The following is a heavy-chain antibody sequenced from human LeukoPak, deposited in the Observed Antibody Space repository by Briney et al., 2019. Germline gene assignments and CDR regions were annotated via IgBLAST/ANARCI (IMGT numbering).Heavy chain of an antibody. Sequence: SETLSLTCTVSGDSISTYYWSWIRQPPGKGLEWIGYIYYRVTSDYNPSLKSRVTMSVDMSTRQISLKLSSVTAADTAVYYCAREEWLSQYNWFDPWGQGTLVTVSS. CDR3: AREEWLSQYNWFDP. CDR2: IYYRVTS. CDR1: GDSISTYY. V-gene: IGHV4-59*12. D-gene: IGHD3-3*01. J-gene: IGHJ5*02.